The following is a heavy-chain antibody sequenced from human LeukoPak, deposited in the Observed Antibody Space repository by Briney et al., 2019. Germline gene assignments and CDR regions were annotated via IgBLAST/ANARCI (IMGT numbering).Heavy chain of an antibody. CDR1: DYSISSGYY. V-gene: IGHV4-38-2*02. D-gene: IGHD3-10*01. J-gene: IGHJ6*03. CDR2: IYHSGST. CDR3: AREVRRGYGSGSYYRLYYYYYYMDV. Sequence: SETLSLTCTVSDYSISSGYYWVWIRQPPGKGLEWIGSIYHSGSTFYNPSLKSRVTISVDTSKNQFSLKLSSVTAADTAVYYCAREVRRGYGSGSYYRLYYYYYYMDVWGKGTTVTVSS.